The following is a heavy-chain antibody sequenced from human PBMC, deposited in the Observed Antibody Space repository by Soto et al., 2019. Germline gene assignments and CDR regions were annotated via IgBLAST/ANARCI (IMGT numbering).Heavy chain of an antibody. J-gene: IGHJ2*01. Sequence: EVQLLESGGGLVQPGGSLRLSCAASGFTFINYAMNWVRQAPGKGLQWVATISGGVDATFYTDSVKGRFTISRDFSRNTASLQMNSLGADDTAVYYCARKVLGSTTRPDYWYFDLWGRGTLVTVSS. D-gene: IGHD3-10*01. CDR1: GFTFINYA. V-gene: IGHV3-23*01. CDR3: ARKVLGSTTRPDYWYFDL. CDR2: ISGGVDAT.